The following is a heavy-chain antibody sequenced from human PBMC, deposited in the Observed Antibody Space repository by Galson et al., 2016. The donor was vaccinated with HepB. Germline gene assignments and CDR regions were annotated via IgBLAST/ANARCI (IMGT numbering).Heavy chain of an antibody. CDR1: GGSISTYY. CDR2: FLHSGIT. CDR3: VREIGAGSFDY. J-gene: IGHJ4*02. V-gene: IGHV4-59*12. D-gene: IGHD2/OR15-2a*01. Sequence: SETLSLTCTVSGGSISTYYWSWVRQSPGKGLEWIANFLHSGITTYNPSLKSRVTISADTSKNLFSLRLTSVTAADTAVYYCVREIGAGSFDYWGQGALVTVST.